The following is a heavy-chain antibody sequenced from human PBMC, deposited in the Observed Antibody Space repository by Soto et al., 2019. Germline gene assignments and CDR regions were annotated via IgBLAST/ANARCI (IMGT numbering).Heavy chain of an antibody. Sequence: HVQLVQSEAEVKKPGASVKVSCKPSGYVFTNYGLSWVRQAPGQVLEWMAWISPYDGNTHYAQNLQGRVTVTTATSTRTAYMELRSLRYDDTAVYFCARDDRAAAAGTTFYFDYCCQGTLVTVSS. CDR1: GYVFTNYG. J-gene: IGHJ4*02. D-gene: IGHD6-13*01. CDR3: ARDDRAAAAGTTFYFDY. CDR2: ISPYDGNT. V-gene: IGHV1-18*01.